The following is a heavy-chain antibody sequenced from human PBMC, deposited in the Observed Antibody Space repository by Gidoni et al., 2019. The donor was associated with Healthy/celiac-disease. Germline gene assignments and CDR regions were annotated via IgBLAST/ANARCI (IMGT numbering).Heavy chain of an antibody. Sequence: EVQLLESGGGLVQPGGSLRLSCAASGFTFSSYAMSWVRQAPGKGLEGVSAISGSGGSTYYADSVKGRFTISRDNSKNTLYLQMNSLRAEDTAVYYCAKKGGYCSGGSCYGWYFDLWGRGTLVTVSS. CDR3: AKKGGYCSGGSCYGWYFDL. D-gene: IGHD2-15*01. CDR1: GFTFSSYA. CDR2: ISGSGGST. J-gene: IGHJ2*01. V-gene: IGHV3-23*01.